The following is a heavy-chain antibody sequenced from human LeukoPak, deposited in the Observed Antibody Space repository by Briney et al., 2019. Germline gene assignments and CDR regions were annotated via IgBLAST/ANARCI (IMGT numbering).Heavy chain of an antibody. J-gene: IGHJ4*02. Sequence: PGGSLRLSCAASGFTFSSYSMLWVRQAPGKGLEWVSYISSSSSTIYYADSVKGRFTISRDNAKNSLYLQMNSLRAEDTAVYYCASYDSSGYYLPPFDYWGQGTLVTVSS. CDR3: ASYDSSGYYLPPFDY. V-gene: IGHV3-48*04. CDR2: ISSSSSTI. D-gene: IGHD3-22*01. CDR1: GFTFSSYS.